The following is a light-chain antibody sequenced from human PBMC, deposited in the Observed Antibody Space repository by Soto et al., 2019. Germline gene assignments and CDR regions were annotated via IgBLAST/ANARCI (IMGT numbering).Light chain of an antibody. J-gene: IGKJ1*01. CDR1: QSVSSSY. CDR3: QQYVGSPKA. Sequence: EIVLTQSPGTLSLSPGARAPLSCRASQSVSSSYLAWYQQKPGQAPRLLIYGASSRATGIPDRFSGSGSGTDFTLTISRLEPEDFAVYYCQQYVGSPKAFGQGTKVDIK. CDR2: GAS. V-gene: IGKV3-20*01.